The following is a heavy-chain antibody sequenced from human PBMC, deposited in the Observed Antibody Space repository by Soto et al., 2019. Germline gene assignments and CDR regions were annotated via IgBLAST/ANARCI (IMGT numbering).Heavy chain of an antibody. CDR3: ARDGTMIRGTGFDP. V-gene: IGHV4-34*01. D-gene: IGHD3-10*01. Sequence: SETLSLTCAVYGGSFSGYYWSWIRQPPGRGLEWIGEINHSGSTNYNPSLKSRVTISVDTSKNQFSLKLSSVTAADTAVYYCARDGTMIRGTGFDPWGQGTLVTVSS. CDR1: GGSFSGYY. J-gene: IGHJ5*02. CDR2: INHSGST.